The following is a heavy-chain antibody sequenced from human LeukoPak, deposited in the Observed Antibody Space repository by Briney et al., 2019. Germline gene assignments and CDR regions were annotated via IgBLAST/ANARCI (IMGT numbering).Heavy chain of an antibody. D-gene: IGHD5-18*01. CDR3: ATRYSYGQTRWFDP. V-gene: IGHV1-24*01. CDR1: GYTLTELS. CDR2: FDPEDGET. J-gene: IGHJ5*02. Sequence: ASVKFSCKVSGYTLTELSMHWVRQAPGKGLEWMGGFDPEDGETIYAQKFQGRVTMTEDTSTDTAYMELSSLRSEDTAVYYCATRYSYGQTRWFDPWGQGTLVTVSS.